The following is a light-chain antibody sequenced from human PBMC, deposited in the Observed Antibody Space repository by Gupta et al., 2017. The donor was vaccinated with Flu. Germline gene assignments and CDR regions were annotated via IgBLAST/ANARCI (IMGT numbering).Light chain of an antibody. CDR1: QGIRNY. Sequence: SSLYASVGDRGTITCRASQGIRNYLAWYKQKPGKGPKLLIYAASTWQAGVPSRFSGSGYGKDFTLTISSRQPEDVATYYCQKYNSHPHWTFGGGTKVEIK. J-gene: IGKJ4*01. V-gene: IGKV1-27*01. CDR3: QKYNSHPHWT. CDR2: AAS.